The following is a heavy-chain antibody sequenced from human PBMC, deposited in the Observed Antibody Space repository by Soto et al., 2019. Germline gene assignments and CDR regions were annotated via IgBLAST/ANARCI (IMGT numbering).Heavy chain of an antibody. Sequence: SVKVSCKASGGTFSSYAISWVRQAPGQGLEWMGGIIPIFGTANYAQKFQGRVTITADESTSTAYMELSSLRSEDTAVYYCAGGYYDSSGYSSFDYWGQGTLATVSS. J-gene: IGHJ4*02. CDR2: IIPIFGTA. CDR3: AGGYYDSSGYSSFDY. V-gene: IGHV1-69*13. CDR1: GGTFSSYA. D-gene: IGHD3-22*01.